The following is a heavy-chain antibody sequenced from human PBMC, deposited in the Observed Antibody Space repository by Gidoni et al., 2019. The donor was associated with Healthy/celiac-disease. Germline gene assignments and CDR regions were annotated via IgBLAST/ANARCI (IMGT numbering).Heavy chain of an antibody. CDR3: AKDCGGDCNNWYFDL. Sequence: EVQLLESGGGLVQPGGSLRLSCAASGFTFSSYAMSWVRQAPGKGLGWVSAISGSGGSTYYADSVKGRFTISRDNSKNTLYLQMNSLRAEDTAVYYCAKDCGGDCNNWYFDLWGRGTLVTVSS. CDR2: ISGSGGST. D-gene: IGHD2-21*02. J-gene: IGHJ2*01. V-gene: IGHV3-23*01. CDR1: GFTFSSYA.